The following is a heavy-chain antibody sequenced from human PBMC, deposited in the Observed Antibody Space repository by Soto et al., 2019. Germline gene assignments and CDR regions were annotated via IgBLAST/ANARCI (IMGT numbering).Heavy chain of an antibody. Sequence: QVQLVESGGGVVQPGRSLRLSCAASGFPFTSYGMHWVREGPDKGREWVAIISYDGSDKYYADSVKGRFTICRDNSKKTLYLQINRLRPEDTALYYCVGGQYYFDYRGQGTLVIVSS. CDR3: VGGQYYFDY. J-gene: IGHJ4*02. CDR1: GFPFTSYG. V-gene: IGHV3-30*03. D-gene: IGHD6-25*01. CDR2: ISYDGSDK.